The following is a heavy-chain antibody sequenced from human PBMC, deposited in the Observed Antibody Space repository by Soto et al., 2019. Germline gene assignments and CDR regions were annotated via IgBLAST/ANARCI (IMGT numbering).Heavy chain of an antibody. Sequence: GGSLRLSCAASGFTFTTYAMTWVRQAPGKGLEWVSSVTANGGRTYYADSVRGRFTISRDSSKNTLYLQMNSLRADDTAVYYCAKDPYYYDSSGPSGVWGQGTTVTVSS. CDR3: AKDPYYYDSSGPSGV. V-gene: IGHV3-23*01. CDR1: GFTFTTYA. CDR2: VTANGGRT. D-gene: IGHD3-22*01. J-gene: IGHJ6*02.